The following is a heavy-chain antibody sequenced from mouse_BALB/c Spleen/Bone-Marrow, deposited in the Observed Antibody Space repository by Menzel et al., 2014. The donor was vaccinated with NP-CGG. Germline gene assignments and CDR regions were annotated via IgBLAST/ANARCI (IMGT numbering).Heavy chain of an antibody. J-gene: IGHJ4*01. D-gene: IGHD2-3*01. CDR3: ASHDEIGNFRGENALDY. CDR1: GFSSSGFT. V-gene: IGHV5-12-2*01. CDR2: IITGCGNT. Sequence: EVKLQESGGGLVQPGGSLKLSCAASGFSSSGFTMSWARQTPEMRLEWVAYIITGCGNTYYPDNIKGRFTISRDNAKNTLYLKMSSLKSENKAMYYCASHDEIGNFRGENALDYWGQGTSITVSS.